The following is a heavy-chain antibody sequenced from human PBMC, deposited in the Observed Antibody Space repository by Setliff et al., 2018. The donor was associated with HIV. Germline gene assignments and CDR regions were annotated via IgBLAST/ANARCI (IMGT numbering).Heavy chain of an antibody. CDR1: GYSISSGYY. D-gene: IGHD1-26*01. CDR2: IYHSGST. Sequence: SETLSLTCAVSGYSISSGYYWGWIRQPPGKGLEWMGSIYHSGSTYYNPSLKSRVTISVDTSKNQFSLKLSSVTAADTAVYYCAREVVVGATGGMDVWGQGTTVTVSS. V-gene: IGHV4-38-2*02. CDR3: AREVVVGATGGMDV. J-gene: IGHJ6*02.